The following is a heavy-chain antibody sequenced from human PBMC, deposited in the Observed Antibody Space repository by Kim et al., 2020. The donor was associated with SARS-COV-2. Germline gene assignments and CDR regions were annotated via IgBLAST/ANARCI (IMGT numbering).Heavy chain of an antibody. J-gene: IGHJ4*02. Sequence: ADSVKGRFTISRDNAKNSRYLQMNSLRDEDTAVYYCARDGPGYSGYDLDYWGQGTLVTVSS. V-gene: IGHV3-48*02. CDR3: ARDGPGYSGYDLDY. D-gene: IGHD5-12*01.